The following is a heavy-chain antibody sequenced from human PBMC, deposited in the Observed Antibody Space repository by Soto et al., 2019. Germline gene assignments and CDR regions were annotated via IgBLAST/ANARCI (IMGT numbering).Heavy chain of an antibody. J-gene: IGHJ4*02. V-gene: IGHV3-66*01. CDR2: IYSGGST. CDR3: ARTIVVGATGFDY. Sequence: GGSLRLSCAASGFTVSSNYMSWVRQAPGKGLEWVSVIYSGGSTYYADSVKGRFTISRDNSKNTLYLQMNSLRAEDTAVYYWARTIVVGATGFDYWGQGTLVTVSS. D-gene: IGHD2-15*01. CDR1: GFTVSSNY.